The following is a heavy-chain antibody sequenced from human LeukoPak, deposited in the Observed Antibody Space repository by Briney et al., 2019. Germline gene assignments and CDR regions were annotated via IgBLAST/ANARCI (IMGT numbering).Heavy chain of an antibody. CDR2: IKSKSDDGTA. CDR1: GLSFSTAW. V-gene: IGHV3-15*01. J-gene: IGHJ5*02. Sequence: GGSLRLPCAASGLSFSTAWMGWVRQAPGKGLEWVGRIKSKSDDGTAVYTAPVKGRFTISRDDSKDTLYLQMNSLRAEDTAVYYCVRGSSGTVVRGVAWAWFDPWGQGTLVTVSS. D-gene: IGHD3-10*01. CDR3: VRGSSGTVVRGVAWAWFDP.